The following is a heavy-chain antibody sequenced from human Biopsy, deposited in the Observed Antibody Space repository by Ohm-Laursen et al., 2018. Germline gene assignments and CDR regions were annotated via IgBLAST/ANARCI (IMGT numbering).Heavy chain of an antibody. CDR2: ISPKSGDT. D-gene: IGHD6-19*01. CDR1: GLSFTGYY. J-gene: IGHJ4*02. Sequence: EPTVNVSRKPSGLSFTGYYIHTARQAPGHGLEWMGWISPKSGDTNYAHKFQGNITMTRDTSMSTAYMEMSRLRCDDTAVYYCALQSVAQMKNFDYWGQGTLVTVSS. CDR3: ALQSVAQMKNFDY. V-gene: IGHV1-2*02.